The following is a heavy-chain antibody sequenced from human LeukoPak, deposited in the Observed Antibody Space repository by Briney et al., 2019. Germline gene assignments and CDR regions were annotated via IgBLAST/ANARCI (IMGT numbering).Heavy chain of an antibody. V-gene: IGHV4-61*02. J-gene: IGHJ4*02. D-gene: IGHD4-17*01. CDR1: GGSISSGSYY. Sequence: SETLSLTCTVPGGSISSGSYYWSWIRQPAGKGLEWIGRIYTSGSTNYNSSLKSRVTMSVDTSKNQFSLKLSSVTAADTAVYYCARIYGDYSGIDYWGQGTLVTVSS. CDR3: ARIYGDYSGIDY. CDR2: IYTSGST.